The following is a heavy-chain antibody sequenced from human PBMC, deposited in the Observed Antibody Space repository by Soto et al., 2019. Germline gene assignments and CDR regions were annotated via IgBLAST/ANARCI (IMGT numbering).Heavy chain of an antibody. CDR3: ARAPRDAIPDY. CDR1: GGSFSGYY. J-gene: IGHJ4*02. D-gene: IGHD2-2*01. Sequence: PSETLSLTCAVYGGSFSGYYWTWNRQSPGKGLEWIGFVYYSGTTNYNPSLKSRVTISLHTSKSQFSLRLSSVTAADTAVYYCARAPRDAIPDYWGQGTLVTVSS. CDR2: VYYSGTT. V-gene: IGHV4-59*01.